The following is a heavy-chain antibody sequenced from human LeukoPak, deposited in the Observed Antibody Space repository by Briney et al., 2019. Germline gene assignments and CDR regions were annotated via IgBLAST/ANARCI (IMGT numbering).Heavy chain of an antibody. CDR1: GFTFSDYA. J-gene: IGHJ6*02. D-gene: IGHD6-25*01. CDR2: ITDSGSST. Sequence: GGSLRLSCAASGFTFSDYAMHWVRQAPGKGLEWVSFITDSGSSTYYADSVKGRFAISRDSSKNTLSLQMNSLRVEDTGVYFCAKSSTSQRGYYGMDVWGQGTTVTVSS. V-gene: IGHV3-23*01. CDR3: AKSSTSQRGYYGMDV.